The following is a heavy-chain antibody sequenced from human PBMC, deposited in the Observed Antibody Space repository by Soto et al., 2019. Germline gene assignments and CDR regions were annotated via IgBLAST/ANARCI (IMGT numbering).Heavy chain of an antibody. D-gene: IGHD6-19*01. CDR1: GFTVSSNY. Sequence: EVQLVESGGGLVQPGGSLRLSCAASGFTVSSNYMSWVRQAPGKGLEWVSVIYSGGSTYYADSVKGRFTISRDNSKNTLYLHMNRLRAEDTAVYYCARDRIAVAGNPAFFQHWGQGTLVTVSS. CDR2: IYSGGST. V-gene: IGHV3-66*01. J-gene: IGHJ1*01. CDR3: ARDRIAVAGNPAFFQH.